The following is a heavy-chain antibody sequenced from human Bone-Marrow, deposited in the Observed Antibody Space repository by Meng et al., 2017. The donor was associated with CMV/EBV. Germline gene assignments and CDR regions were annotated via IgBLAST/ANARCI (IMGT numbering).Heavy chain of an antibody. V-gene: IGHV3-23*01. Sequence: GESLKISCAASGFTFSSYAMSWVRQAPGKGLEWVSAISGSSGSTYYADSVKGRFTISRDNSKNTLYLQMNSLRAEDTAVYYCGSSGYYFSLDYWGQGTLVTVSS. CDR1: GFTFSSYA. D-gene: IGHD3-22*01. J-gene: IGHJ4*02. CDR2: ISGSSGST. CDR3: GSSGYYFSLDY.